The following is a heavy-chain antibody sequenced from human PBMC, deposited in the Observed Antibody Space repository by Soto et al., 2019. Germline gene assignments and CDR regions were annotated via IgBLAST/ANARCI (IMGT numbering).Heavy chain of an antibody. V-gene: IGHV3-33*01. Sequence: QVQLVESGGGVVQPGRSLRLSCSASEFTFNNYDMHWVRQAPGKGLEWVALIWYDGSKKYYVDSVKGRFTISRDNSKNTLYLQMTSLRAEDTAVYYCASAVARWFGGPYYFDSWGQGTLVTVSS. CDR3: ASAVARWFGGPYYFDS. CDR2: IWYDGSKK. J-gene: IGHJ4*02. CDR1: EFTFNNYD. D-gene: IGHD3-10*01.